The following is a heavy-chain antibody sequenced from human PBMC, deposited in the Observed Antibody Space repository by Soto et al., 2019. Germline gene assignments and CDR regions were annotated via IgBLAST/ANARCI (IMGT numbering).Heavy chain of an antibody. CDR1: GGSFSGYY. CDR2: INERGST. J-gene: IGHJ3*01. V-gene: IGHV4-34*01. Sequence: QVQLQQWGAGLLKPSETLSLTCAVEGGSFSGYYWSWIRQSPGKGLEWIGEINERGSTKYNVNLQSRVSASVDRSKSQLALELTCVPAAGTCVYYCARQICTSISCSFGLSYAFDVWGHGTMVTVSS. CDR3: ARQICTSISCSFGLSYAFDV. D-gene: IGHD2-2*01.